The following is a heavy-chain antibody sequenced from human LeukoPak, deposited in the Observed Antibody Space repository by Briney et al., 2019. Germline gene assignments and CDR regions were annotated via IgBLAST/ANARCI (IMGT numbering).Heavy chain of an antibody. CDR2: IIPILRTA. V-gene: IGHV1-69*04. J-gene: IGHJ4*02. D-gene: IGHD3-3*01. Sequence: GASVKVSCKASGDTFTSNAVSWVRQAPGQGLEWMGRIIPILRTAEYAQKFQGRLTITADRSTSTAYMELSSLRSEDTAVYYCARGKGFVGHIDFWGQGTLVTVSS. CDR3: ARGKGFVGHIDF. CDR1: GDTFTSNA.